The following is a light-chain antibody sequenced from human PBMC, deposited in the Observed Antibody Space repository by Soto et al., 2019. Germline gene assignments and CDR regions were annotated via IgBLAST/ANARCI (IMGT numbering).Light chain of an antibody. CDR2: LGS. V-gene: IGKV2-28*01. CDR1: QSLLVSNGYNY. Sequence: DIVMSKSPLSLSVTPGEPASISCRSSQSLLVSNGYNYLDLYLQKPGQSPQLLIYLGSNRASGVHDRFSGSGSGADFTLNISRVEAEDVGVYSFMQGQQIPYPFGPGTNVDIK. CDR3: MQGQQIPYP. J-gene: IGKJ3*01.